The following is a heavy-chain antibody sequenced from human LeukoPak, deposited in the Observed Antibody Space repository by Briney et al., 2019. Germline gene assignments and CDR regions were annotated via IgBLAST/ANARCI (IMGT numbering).Heavy chain of an antibody. V-gene: IGHV4-34*01. CDR3: ARGFPSSSLWFDP. D-gene: IGHD6-6*01. CDR2: INHSGST. CDR1: GGSFSGYH. Sequence: SEALSLTCGVYGGSFSGYHWSWIRLRPGKGLEWIGDINHSGSTHYNPSLKSRVTISVDTSNNQFSLKLHSVTAADTAVYYCARGFPSSSLWFDPWGQGTLVTVSS. J-gene: IGHJ5*02.